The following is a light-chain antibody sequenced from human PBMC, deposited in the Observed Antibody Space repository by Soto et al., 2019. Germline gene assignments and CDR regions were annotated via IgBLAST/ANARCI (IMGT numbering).Light chain of an antibody. CDR3: CSYASNSVI. CDR1: SSDVGHYNL. J-gene: IGLJ2*01. V-gene: IGLV2-23*02. CDR2: EVN. Sequence: QSVLTQPASVSGSPGQSITISCTGTSSDVGHYNLVSWYQQHPGKAPRLMTYEVNKRPSGVSLRFSGSKSGNTASLTISGLQAEDEADYFCCSYASNSVIFGGGTKVTVL.